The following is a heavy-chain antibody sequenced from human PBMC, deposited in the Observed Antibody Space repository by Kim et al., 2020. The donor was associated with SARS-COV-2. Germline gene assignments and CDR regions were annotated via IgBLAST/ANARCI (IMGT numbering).Heavy chain of an antibody. V-gene: IGHV4-34*01. D-gene: IGHD6-13*01. J-gene: IGHJ4*02. CDR1: GGSFSGYY. Sequence: SETLSLTCAVYGGSFSGYYWSWIRQPPGKGLEWIGEINHSGSTNYNPSLKSRVTISVDTSKNQFSLKLSSVTAADTAVYYCARGGGIAAGSIPFDYWGQG. CDR2: INHSGST. CDR3: ARGGGIAAGSIPFDY.